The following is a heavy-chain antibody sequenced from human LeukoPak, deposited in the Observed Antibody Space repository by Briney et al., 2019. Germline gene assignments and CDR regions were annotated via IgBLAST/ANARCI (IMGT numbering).Heavy chain of an antibody. J-gene: IGHJ5*02. CDR3: ARDGPGGSWDNWFDP. Sequence: PGGSLRLSCAASGFTFSSYSMNWVRQAQGKGLDWVSYISSSSSTIYYADSVKGRFTISRDNAKNSLYLQMNSLRAEDTAVYYCARDGPGGSWDNWFDPWAQGTLVTVSS. V-gene: IGHV3-48*01. CDR1: GFTFSSYS. CDR2: ISSSSSTI. D-gene: IGHD2-15*01.